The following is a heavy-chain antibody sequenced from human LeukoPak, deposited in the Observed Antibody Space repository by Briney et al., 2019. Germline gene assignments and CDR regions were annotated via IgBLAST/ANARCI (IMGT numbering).Heavy chain of an antibody. D-gene: IGHD3-16*02. V-gene: IGHV4-39*01. J-gene: IGHJ4*02. Sequence: SETLSLTCTVSGGSISSYYWSWIRQPPGKGLEWIGSIYYSGSTYYTPPLNSRVTISVDTSKNQFSLKLSSVTAADTAVYYCARQDLTFGGVIATFDYWGQGTLVTVSS. CDR3: ARQDLTFGGVIATFDY. CDR2: IYYSGST. CDR1: GGSISSYY.